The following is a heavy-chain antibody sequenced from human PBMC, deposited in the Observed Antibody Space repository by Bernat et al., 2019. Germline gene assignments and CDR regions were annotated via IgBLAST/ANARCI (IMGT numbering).Heavy chain of an antibody. Sequence: EVQLLESGGGLVQPGGSLRLSCAASGFTFSSYAMSWVRQAPGKGLEWVSAISGSGGSTYYADSVKGRFTISRDNSKNTLYLQMNSLRAEDTAVYYCAKSSDVYWSYRPHFDYWGQGTLVTVSS. D-gene: IGHD3-16*02. CDR2: ISGSGGST. V-gene: IGHV3-23*01. CDR3: AKSSDVYWSYRPHFDY. J-gene: IGHJ4*02. CDR1: GFTFSSYA.